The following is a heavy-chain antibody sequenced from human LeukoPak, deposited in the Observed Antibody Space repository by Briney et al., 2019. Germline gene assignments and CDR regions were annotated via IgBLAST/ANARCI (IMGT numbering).Heavy chain of an antibody. J-gene: IGHJ4*02. Sequence: GGSLRPSCAASGFNFSDYNMNWVRQAPGKGLEWVSVISSSSKYIYYADSVKGRFTISRDNAKNSLYLQMNSLRAEDTAVYYCARVSTAVSLAIDYWGQGTLVTVST. D-gene: IGHD6-13*01. CDR2: ISSSSKYI. CDR3: ARVSTAVSLAIDY. CDR1: GFNFSDYN. V-gene: IGHV3-21*06.